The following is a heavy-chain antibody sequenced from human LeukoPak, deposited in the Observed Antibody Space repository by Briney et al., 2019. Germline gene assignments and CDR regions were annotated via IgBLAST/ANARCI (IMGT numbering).Heavy chain of an antibody. CDR2: IIPIFGTA. Sequence: SVKVSCKASGGTFSSYAISWVRQAPGQGLEWMGGIIPIFGTANYAQKFQGRVTITADESTSTAYMELSSLRSEDTAVYYCARGKVIGYCSSTSCHNYFDYWGQGTLVTVSS. CDR3: ARGKVIGYCSSTSCHNYFDY. V-gene: IGHV1-69*13. CDR1: GGTFSSYA. D-gene: IGHD2-2*01. J-gene: IGHJ4*02.